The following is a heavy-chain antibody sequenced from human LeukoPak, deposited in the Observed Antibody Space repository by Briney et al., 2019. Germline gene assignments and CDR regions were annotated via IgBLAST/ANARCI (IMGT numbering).Heavy chain of an antibody. CDR3: AKDKLAGIGSWFDP. V-gene: IGHV3-23*01. Sequence: GGSLRLSCAASGFTFSSYAMSWVRQAPGKGLEWVSAISGSGGSTYYADSVKGRLTISRDHSKNTLYLQMNRLRAEDTAVYYCAKDKLAGIGSWFDPWGQGTLVTVSS. CDR2: ISGSGGST. J-gene: IGHJ5*02. CDR1: GFTFSSYA. D-gene: IGHD6-13*01.